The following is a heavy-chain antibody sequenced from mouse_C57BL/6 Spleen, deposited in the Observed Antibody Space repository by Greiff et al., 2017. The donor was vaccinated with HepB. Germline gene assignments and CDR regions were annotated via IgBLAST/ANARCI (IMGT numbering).Heavy chain of an antibody. CDR3: ARDGYGAWFAY. CDR2: IYPRSGNT. V-gene: IGHV1-81*01. CDR1: GFTFTSYG. Sequence: QVQLQQSGAELARPGASVKLSCKASGFTFTSYGISWVKQRTGQGLEWIGEIYPRSGNTYYNEKFKGKATLTADKSSSTAYMELRSLTSEDSAVYFCARDGYGAWFAYWGQGTLVTVSA. D-gene: IGHD2-2*01. J-gene: IGHJ3*01.